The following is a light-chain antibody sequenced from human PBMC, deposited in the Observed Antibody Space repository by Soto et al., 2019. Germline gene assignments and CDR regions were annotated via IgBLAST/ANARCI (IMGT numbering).Light chain of an antibody. CDR3: PHSTSSPPP. CDR1: QGVIKY. CDR2: AAS. J-gene: IGKJ4*01. Sequence: EIVLTQSPGTLSLSPGERCSVCFSARQGVIKYLGWYQQKPGQAPRLLIYAASNRATGIPDRFSGSRSGTAFTLTLRSLEPEDFAVHPCPHSTSSPPPFGGGTKVDIK. V-gene: IGKV3-20*01.